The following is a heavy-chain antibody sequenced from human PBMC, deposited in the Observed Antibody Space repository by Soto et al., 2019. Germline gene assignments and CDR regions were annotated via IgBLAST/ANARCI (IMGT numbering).Heavy chain of an antibody. CDR2: ISYDGSNK. CDR1: GFTFSSYG. J-gene: IGHJ6*02. Sequence: PGGSLRLSCAASGFTFSSYGMHWVRQAPGKGLEWVAVISYDGSNKYYADSVKGRFTISRDNSKNTLYLQMNSLRAEDTAVYYCAKDPYGDSTPGSYYYGMDVWGQGTTVTVSS. D-gene: IGHD4-17*01. V-gene: IGHV3-30*18. CDR3: AKDPYGDSTPGSYYYGMDV.